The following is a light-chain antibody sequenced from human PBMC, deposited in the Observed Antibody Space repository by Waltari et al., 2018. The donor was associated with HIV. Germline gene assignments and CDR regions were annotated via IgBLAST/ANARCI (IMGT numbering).Light chain of an antibody. CDR1: NLGRNS. Sequence: SYVLTQAPSVSVAPGQTATISCGNLGRNSVQWYRQKPGRAPLFVVLDDVDRSSGIPARFSGARSGERATLTISGVEAGDEADYYCQVWDRSYKEAVFGGGT. CDR3: QVWDRSYKEAV. J-gene: IGLJ2*01. V-gene: IGLV3-21*02. CDR2: DDV.